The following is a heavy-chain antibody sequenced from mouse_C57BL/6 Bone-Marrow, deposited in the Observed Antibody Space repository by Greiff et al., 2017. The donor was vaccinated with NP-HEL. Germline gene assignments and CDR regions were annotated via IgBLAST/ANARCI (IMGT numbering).Heavy chain of an antibody. Sequence: EVKLMESGGGLVKPGGSLKLSCAASGFTFSDYGMHWVRQAPEKGLAWVAYISSGSSTIYYVDPVKGRFTFPRDNAKNTLFLQMTSLRSEDTAMYYYAREAAQATEYFDYWGHGTTLTVSS. D-gene: IGHD3-2*02. CDR1: GFTFSDYG. V-gene: IGHV5-17*01. CDR2: ISSGSSTI. CDR3: AREAAQATEYFDY. J-gene: IGHJ2*01.